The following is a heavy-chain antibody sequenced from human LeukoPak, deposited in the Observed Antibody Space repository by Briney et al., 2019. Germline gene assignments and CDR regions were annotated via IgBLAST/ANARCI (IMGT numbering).Heavy chain of an antibody. CDR3: AKDDDWGRYKH. D-gene: IGHD3-16*01. CDR1: GFTFSNAW. CDR2: ISPSGDIT. Sequence: PGGSLRLSCAASGFTFSNAWMNWVRQAPGKGLEWVSGISPSGDITYYTDSVRGRFTISRDNFKNTLSLQVNSLRAEDTAMYYCAKDDDWGRYKHWGQGTLVTVSS. J-gene: IGHJ1*01. V-gene: IGHV3-23*01.